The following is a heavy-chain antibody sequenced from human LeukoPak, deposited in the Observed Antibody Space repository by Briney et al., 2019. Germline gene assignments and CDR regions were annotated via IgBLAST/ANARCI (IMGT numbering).Heavy chain of an antibody. Sequence: SETLSLTCTVSGGSISSSSDYWGWIRQPPGKGLEWIGTIYYSGSTYYNASLKSRVTISVDTSKNQFSLKLSSVTAADTAVYYCARDRKYCSGGSCYKWFDPWGQGTLVTVSS. J-gene: IGHJ5*02. V-gene: IGHV4-39*07. CDR2: IYYSGST. D-gene: IGHD2-15*01. CDR1: GGSISSSSDY. CDR3: ARDRKYCSGGSCYKWFDP.